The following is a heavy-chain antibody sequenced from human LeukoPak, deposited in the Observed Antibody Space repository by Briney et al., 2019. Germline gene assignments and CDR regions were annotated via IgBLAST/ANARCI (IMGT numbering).Heavy chain of an antibody. D-gene: IGHD3-10*01. Sequence: SQTLSPTCTVSGGSISSGGYYWSWIRQHPGKGLEWIAYIYYSGSTYYNPSLKSRVTISVDTSKNQFSLKLSSVTAADTAVYYCARGRITMVRGVPYFDYWGQGTLVTVSS. CDR3: ARGRITMVRGVPYFDY. J-gene: IGHJ4*02. CDR1: GGSISSGGYY. CDR2: IYYSGST. V-gene: IGHV4-31*03.